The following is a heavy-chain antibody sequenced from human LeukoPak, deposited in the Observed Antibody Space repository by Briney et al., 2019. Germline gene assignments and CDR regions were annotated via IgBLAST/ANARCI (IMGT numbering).Heavy chain of an antibody. V-gene: IGHV3-9*01. J-gene: IGHJ4*02. CDR1: GFTFDDYA. CDR3: AKDPRPYSSSWCYFDY. D-gene: IGHD6-13*01. CDR2: ISWNSGSI. Sequence: GGSLRLSCAASGFTFDDYAMHWVRQARGKGQEWVSGISWNSGSIGYADSVKGRFTISRDNSKNTLYLQMNSLRAEDTAVYYCAKDPRPYSSSWCYFDYWGQGTLVTVSS.